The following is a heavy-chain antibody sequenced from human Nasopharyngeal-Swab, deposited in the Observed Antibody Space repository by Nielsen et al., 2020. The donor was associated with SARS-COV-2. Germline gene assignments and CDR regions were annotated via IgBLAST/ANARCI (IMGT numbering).Heavy chain of an antibody. CDR2: INHSGST. CDR3: ARKAAVAGTGALAFDY. J-gene: IGHJ4*02. Sequence: SETLSLTCAVYGGSFSGYYWSWIRQPPGKGLEWIGEINHSGSTNYNPSLESRVTISVDTSKNQFSLKLSSVTAADTAVYYCARKAAVAGTGALAFDYWGQGTLVTVSS. CDR1: GGSFSGYY. V-gene: IGHV4-34*01. D-gene: IGHD6-19*01.